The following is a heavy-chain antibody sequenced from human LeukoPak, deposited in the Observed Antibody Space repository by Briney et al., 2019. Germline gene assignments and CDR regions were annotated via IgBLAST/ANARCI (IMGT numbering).Heavy chain of an antibody. CDR1: GFTFSGSA. Sequence: GGSLRLSCAASGFTFSGSAMHWVRQASGKGLEWVGRIRSKANSYATAYAASVKGRFTISRDDSKNTAYLQMNSLKTEDTAVYYCTSTLHPYYYYYYMDVWGKGTTVTVSS. V-gene: IGHV3-73*01. CDR2: IRSKANSYAT. J-gene: IGHJ6*03. CDR3: TSTLHPYYYYYYMDV.